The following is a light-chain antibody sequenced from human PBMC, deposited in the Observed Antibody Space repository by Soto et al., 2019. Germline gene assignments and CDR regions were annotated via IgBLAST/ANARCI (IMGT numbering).Light chain of an antibody. CDR3: QQYKSFPLN. J-gene: IGKJ4*01. CDR1: QSISSW. Sequence: DIQMTQSPSTLSASVGDRVTITCRASQSISSWLAWYQQKPGKAPKLLIYDASSLDSGVPSRFSGSGSGTEFTLTISSLQPDDFATYYCQQYKSFPLNFGGGTKVEIK. CDR2: DAS. V-gene: IGKV1-5*01.